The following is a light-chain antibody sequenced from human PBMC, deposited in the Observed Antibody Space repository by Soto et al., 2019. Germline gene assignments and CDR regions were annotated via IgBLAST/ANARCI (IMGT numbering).Light chain of an antibody. CDR3: QQCANSPPPT. CDR2: GTS. V-gene: IGKV3-20*01. CDR1: QSVDSSS. Sequence: EIELTQSPGTLSLSPGERGNISCRASQSVDSSSLAWYQQKPGQTPRLLIYGTSIRATGIPDRFSASGSGTDFSLSISRLEADDSAVYYCQQCANSPPPTFGGGTKVEI. J-gene: IGKJ4*01.